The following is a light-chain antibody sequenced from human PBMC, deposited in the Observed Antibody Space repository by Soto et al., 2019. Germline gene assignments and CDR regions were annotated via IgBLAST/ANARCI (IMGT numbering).Light chain of an antibody. Sequence: QSALTHPASVSGSPGQSITISCTRTSSDVGSYNLVSWYQQHPGKAPKLMIYEGSKRPSGVSNRFSGSKSGNTASLTISGLQAEDEADYYCCSYAGSSTYVFGTGTKVTVL. CDR2: EGS. V-gene: IGLV2-23*01. J-gene: IGLJ1*01. CDR1: SSDVGSYNL. CDR3: CSYAGSSTYV.